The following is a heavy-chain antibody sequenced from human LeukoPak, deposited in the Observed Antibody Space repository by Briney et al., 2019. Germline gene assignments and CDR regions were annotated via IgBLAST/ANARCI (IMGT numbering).Heavy chain of an antibody. CDR2: IHYSGST. D-gene: IGHD2-8*02. V-gene: IGHV4-59*08. CDR3: AGHHPRNTVDF. Sequence: SETLSLTCTVSGGSISSFYWSWIRQPPGKGLEWIGNIHYSGSTNYNPSLNSRVTISLDTSKNQFSLKLSSVTAADTAVYYCAGHHPRNTVDFWGQGTVVTVSS. J-gene: IGHJ4*02. CDR1: GGSISSFY.